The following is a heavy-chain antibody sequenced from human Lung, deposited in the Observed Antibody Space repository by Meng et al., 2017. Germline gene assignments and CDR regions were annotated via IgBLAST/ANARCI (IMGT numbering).Heavy chain of an antibody. J-gene: IGHJ4*02. V-gene: IGHV3-74*01. CDR1: GFTFSTHW. CDR2: ITGDGSST. D-gene: IGHD7-27*01. CDR3: AKKGWLYWGSGDDY. Sequence: EVQLVESGGGLGQPGGSLRLSCAASGFTFSTHWMHWVRQAPGKGLEWVSRITGDGSSTIYADSVQGRFTISRDNSKNTLYLQMNSLRAEDTAVYYCAKKGWLYWGSGDDYWGQGTLVTVSS.